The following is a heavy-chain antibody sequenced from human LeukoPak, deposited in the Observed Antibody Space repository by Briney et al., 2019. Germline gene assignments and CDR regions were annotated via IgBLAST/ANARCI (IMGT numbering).Heavy chain of an antibody. CDR1: GFTFSSYA. CDR2: ISGSGGST. Sequence: GGSLRLSCAASGFTFSSYAMSWVRQAPGKGLEWVSAISGSGGSTYYADSVKGRFTISRDNSKNTLYLQMNSLRAEDTAVYYCAKDLAYYYGSGKLLNFDYWGQGTLVTVSS. CDR3: AKDLAYYYGSGKLLNFDY. V-gene: IGHV3-23*01. J-gene: IGHJ4*02. D-gene: IGHD3-10*01.